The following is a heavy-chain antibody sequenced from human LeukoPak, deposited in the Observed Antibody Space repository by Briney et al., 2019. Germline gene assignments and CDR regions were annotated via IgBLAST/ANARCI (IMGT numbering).Heavy chain of an antibody. CDR2: ISGSGGSA. CDR3: AKDRGY. V-gene: IGHV3-23*01. CDR1: GFSFSTYA. D-gene: IGHD5-24*01. J-gene: IGHJ4*02. Sequence: GGSLRLSCAASGFSFSTYAMFWVRQAPGKGLEWVSGISGSGGSANYADSVKGRFTISRDNSNNTLYLQLTSLRAEDTAVCYCAKDRGYWGQGTLVTVSS.